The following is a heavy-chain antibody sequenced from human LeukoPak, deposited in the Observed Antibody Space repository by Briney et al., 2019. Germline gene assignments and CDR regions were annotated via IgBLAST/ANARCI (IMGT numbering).Heavy chain of an antibody. V-gene: IGHV1-18*01. J-gene: IGHJ6*03. D-gene: IGHD3-3*01. CDR2: ISAYNGNT. CDR1: GYTFTSYG. Sequence: ASVKVSCKASGYTFTSYGISWVRQAPGQGLEWMGWISAYNGNTNYAQKLQGRVTMTTDTSTSTAYMELRSLRSDDTAVYYCARGSRGYYDFWSGYRVGEDMDVWGKGTTVTVSS. CDR3: ARGSRGYYDFWSGYRVGEDMDV.